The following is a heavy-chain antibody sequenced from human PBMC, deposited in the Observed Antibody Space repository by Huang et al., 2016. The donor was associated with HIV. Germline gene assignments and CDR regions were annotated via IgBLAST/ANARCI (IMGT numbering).Heavy chain of an antibody. CDR1: GFTFSNYA. Sequence: EVQLWESGGTLVQPGGSLRLSCGSSGFTFSNYAMSWVRQAPGKGLEWVSFIRCSSGTIYYAGSVKGRFTISRDNVKKTVYLQMNSLRVEDAAVYYCAKDRGNGYSGYDYDYWGQGTLVTVSS. J-gene: IGHJ4*02. D-gene: IGHD5-12*01. CDR2: IRCSSGTI. CDR3: AKDRGNGYSGYDYDY. V-gene: IGHV3-23*01.